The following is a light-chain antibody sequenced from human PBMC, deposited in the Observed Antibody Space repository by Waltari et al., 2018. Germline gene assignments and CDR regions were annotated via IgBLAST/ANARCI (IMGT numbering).Light chain of an antibody. CDR1: QGIGNN. CDR3: QQCYSYPFT. CDR2: RAS. J-gene: IGKJ3*01. V-gene: IGKV1-16*01. Sequence: DIQMTQSPSSLSASVGDTVTITCQASQGIGNNLNWYQQKPGKAPKLLIYRASSLQSGIPSRFSGSGSGTDFTLTISSLQPEDFATYYCQQCYSYPFTFGPGTKLDFK.